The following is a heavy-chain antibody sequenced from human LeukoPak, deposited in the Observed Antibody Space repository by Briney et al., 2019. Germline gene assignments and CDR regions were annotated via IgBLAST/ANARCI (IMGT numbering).Heavy chain of an antibody. CDR2: ISYDGSNK. D-gene: IGHD3-3*01. J-gene: IGHJ3*02. Sequence: AGGSLRLSCAASGFTFSSYGMHWVRQAPGKGLEWVAVISYDGSNKYYADSVKGRFTISRDNSKNTLYLQMNSLRAEDTAVYYCARSYDFWSGYYRQAFDIWGQGTMVTVSS. CDR1: GFTFSSYG. CDR3: ARSYDFWSGYYRQAFDI. V-gene: IGHV3-30*03.